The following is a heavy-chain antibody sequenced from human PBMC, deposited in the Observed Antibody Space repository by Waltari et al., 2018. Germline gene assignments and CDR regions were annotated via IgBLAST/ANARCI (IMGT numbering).Heavy chain of an antibody. J-gene: IGHJ3*02. CDR2: IIPIFGTA. V-gene: IGHV1-69*05. CDR3: AKDRVGIAVAGEAFDI. CDR1: GGTFSSYA. D-gene: IGHD6-19*01. Sequence: QVQLVQSGAEVKKPGSSVKVSCKASGGTFSSYAISWVRQAPGQGLEWMGGIIPIFGTANYAQKFQGRVTITTDESTSTAYMELSSLRSEDTAVYYCAKDRVGIAVAGEAFDIWGQGTMVTVSS.